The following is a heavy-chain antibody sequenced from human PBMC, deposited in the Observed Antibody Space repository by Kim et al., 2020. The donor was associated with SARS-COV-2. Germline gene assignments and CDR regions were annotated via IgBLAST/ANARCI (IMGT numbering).Heavy chain of an antibody. D-gene: IGHD2-2*02. Sequence: SETLSLTCAVYGGSFSGYYWSWIRQPPGKGLEWIGEINHSGSTNYNPSLKSRVTISVDTSKNQFSLKLSSVTAADTAVYYCARKDIVVVPAAIYVDRGPFDYWGQGTLVTVSS. CDR2: INHSGST. J-gene: IGHJ4*02. CDR1: GGSFSGYY. V-gene: IGHV4-34*01. CDR3: ARKDIVVVPAAIYVDRGPFDY.